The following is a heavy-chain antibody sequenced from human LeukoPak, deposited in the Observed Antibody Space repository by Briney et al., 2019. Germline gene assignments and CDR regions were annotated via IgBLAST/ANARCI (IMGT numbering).Heavy chain of an antibody. V-gene: IGHV3-48*01. J-gene: IGHJ4*02. Sequence: GGSLRLSCAASGFTFSSYSTNWVRQAPGKGLEWVSYISSSSSTIYYADSVKGRFTISRDNAKNSLYLQMNSLRAEDTAVYYCARTNYDFWSGYSLFDYWGQGTLVTVSS. CDR3: ARTNYDFWSGYSLFDY. CDR1: GFTFSSYS. CDR2: ISSSSSTI. D-gene: IGHD3-3*01.